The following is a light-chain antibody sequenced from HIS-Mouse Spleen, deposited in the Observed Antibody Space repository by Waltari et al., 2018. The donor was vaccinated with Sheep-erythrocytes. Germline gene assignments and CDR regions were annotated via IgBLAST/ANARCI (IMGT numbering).Light chain of an antibody. J-gene: IGLJ1*01. CDR1: SSDVGGYNY. V-gene: IGLV2-11*01. Sequence: QSALTQPRSVSGSPGQSVTISCTGTSSDVGGYNYVSWYQQHPGKAPKPMIYDVSKRPSGVPDRFYGSKSANTASLPISGLQAEDEADYYCCSYAGSYNHVFATGTKVTVL. CDR2: DVS. CDR3: CSYAGSYNHV.